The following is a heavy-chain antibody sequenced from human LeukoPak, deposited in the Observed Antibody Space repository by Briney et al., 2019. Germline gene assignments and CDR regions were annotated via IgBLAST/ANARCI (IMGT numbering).Heavy chain of an antibody. Sequence: SETLSLTCTVSGGSISNYYWSWIRQPPGKGLEWIGNIYYSGSTNYDPSLMSRVTMSVDMSKNHFSLKLRSVTPADTAMYYSARLASGSYGPLTPFDYWGQGTLVTVSS. CDR2: IYYSGST. V-gene: IGHV4-59*01. CDR3: ARLASGSYGPLTPFDY. J-gene: IGHJ4*02. D-gene: IGHD1-26*01. CDR1: GGSISNYY.